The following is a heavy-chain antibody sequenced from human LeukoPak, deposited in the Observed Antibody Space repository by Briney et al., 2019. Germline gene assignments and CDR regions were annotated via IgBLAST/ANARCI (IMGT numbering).Heavy chain of an antibody. CDR1: GYTFTAYY. CDR2: INPNSGGT. D-gene: IGHD3-10*01. Sequence: ASVNVSCKASGYTFTAYYLHWVRQAPGQGLEGMGWINPNSGGTKYAQKSQGRVNMTRDTSSSTAYMELSRVRSDDTAVYYCARDHSYYDSGSYSNVDYWGQGTLVTVSS. J-gene: IGHJ4*02. CDR3: ARDHSYYDSGSYSNVDY. V-gene: IGHV1-2*02.